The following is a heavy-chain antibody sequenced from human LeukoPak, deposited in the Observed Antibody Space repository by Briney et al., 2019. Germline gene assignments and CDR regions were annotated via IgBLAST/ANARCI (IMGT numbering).Heavy chain of an antibody. CDR2: IYTSGST. Sequence: SETLSLTCTVSGGSISSGSYYWSWIRQPAGKGLEWIGRIYTSGSTNYNPSLKSRVTISVDTSKNQFSLKLSSVTAADTAVYYCARSVEGYCSGTSCYYYYYYMDVWGKGTTVTVSS. J-gene: IGHJ6*03. CDR3: ARSVEGYCSGTSCYYYYYYMDV. D-gene: IGHD2-15*01. CDR1: GGSISSGSYY. V-gene: IGHV4-61*02.